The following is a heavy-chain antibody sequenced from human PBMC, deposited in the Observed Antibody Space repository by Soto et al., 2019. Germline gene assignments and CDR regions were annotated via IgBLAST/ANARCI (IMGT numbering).Heavy chain of an antibody. CDR3: ARERTIFGIASGGGMDV. J-gene: IGHJ6*02. Sequence: QLQLQESGSGLVQPSQTLSLNCTASGGSISTYDYSWSWIRQPPGGGLEWIGSVYHTGKTYFIPSLNSRVTMSVDKSKNQFSLNLTSVTAADTALYYCARERTIFGIASGGGMDVWGQGTTVTVSS. CDR1: GGSISTYDYS. D-gene: IGHD3-3*01. CDR2: VYHTGKT. V-gene: IGHV4-30-2*01.